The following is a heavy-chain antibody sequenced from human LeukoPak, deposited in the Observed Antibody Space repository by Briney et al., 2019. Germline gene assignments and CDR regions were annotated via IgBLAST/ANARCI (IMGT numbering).Heavy chain of an antibody. CDR1: GFTFSSYW. CDR2: INSDGGST. Sequence: GGSLRLSCTASGFTFSSYWMHWVRRAPAKGLVWGSRINSDGGSTSYSDSVKGRFTISRDNAKNTLYLQMNSLRAEDTAVYYCARRIQGMAPYYFDYWGQGTLVTVSS. J-gene: IGHJ4*02. V-gene: IGHV3-74*01. D-gene: IGHD5-24*01. CDR3: ARRIQGMAPYYFDY.